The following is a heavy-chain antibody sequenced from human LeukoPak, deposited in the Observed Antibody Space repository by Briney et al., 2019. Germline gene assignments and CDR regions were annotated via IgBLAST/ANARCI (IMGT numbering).Heavy chain of an antibody. CDR3: ARKGPATIADY. J-gene: IGHJ4*02. CDR1: GGFISSGNW. CDR2: IHHSVGT. Sequence: SGTLPLTCAVSGGFISSGNWWGWFRQPPGKGLEWIGEIHHSVGTNYNPSLKSRVAVSMDKSKNQFSLRVTSVTAADTAMYYCARKGPATIADYWGRGTLVTVSS. D-gene: IGHD4-11*01. V-gene: IGHV4-4*02.